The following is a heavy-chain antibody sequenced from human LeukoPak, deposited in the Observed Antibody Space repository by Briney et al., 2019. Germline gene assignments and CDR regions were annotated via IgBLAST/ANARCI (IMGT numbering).Heavy chain of an antibody. CDR1: GFTVSSDY. J-gene: IGHJ4*02. Sequence: GGSLRLSCAASGFTVSSDYMTWVRQAPGKGLEWVSVFYSGGSTYYADSVKGRFTISRDNAKNSLYLQMNSLRAEDTAVYYCARGGPTGAIDDWGQGTLVTVSS. CDR2: FYSGGST. V-gene: IGHV3-53*01. D-gene: IGHD1-1*01. CDR3: ARGGPTGAIDD.